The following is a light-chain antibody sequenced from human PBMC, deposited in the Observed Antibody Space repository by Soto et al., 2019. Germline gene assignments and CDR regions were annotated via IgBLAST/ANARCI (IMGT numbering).Light chain of an antibody. CDR1: SSDVGAYKF. CDR3: SSYTSSSTVV. Sequence: QSALTQPASVSGSPGQSITISCTGTSSDVGAYKFVSWYQQHPGKAPKLMICDVSNRPSGVSNRFSGSKSGNTASLTISGLQAEDEADYYCSSYTSSSTVVFGGGTQLTVL. J-gene: IGLJ2*01. CDR2: DVS. V-gene: IGLV2-14*01.